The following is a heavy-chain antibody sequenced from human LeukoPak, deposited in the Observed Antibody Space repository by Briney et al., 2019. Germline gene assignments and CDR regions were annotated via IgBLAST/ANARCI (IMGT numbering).Heavy chain of an antibody. V-gene: IGHV3-7*01. Sequence: SGGSLRLSCAASGFTFSTYWMSWVRQAPGKGLEWVANINQDGSQKRYVVSVQGRFTISRDNTKNSLFLQMNSLRAEDTAVYYCARLKDDVTKLDYWGQGTLVTVSS. CDR2: INQDGSQK. CDR1: GFTFSTYW. CDR3: ARLKDDVTKLDY. D-gene: IGHD2-8*01. J-gene: IGHJ4*02.